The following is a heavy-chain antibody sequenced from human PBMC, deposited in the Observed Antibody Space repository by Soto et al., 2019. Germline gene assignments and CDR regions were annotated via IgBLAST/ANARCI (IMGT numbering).Heavy chain of an antibody. CDR2: IYYSGST. Sequence: PSETLSLTCTVSGGSISSSSYYWGWIRQPPGKGLEWIGSIYYSGSTYYNPSLKSRVTISVDTSKNQFSLKLSSVTAADTAVYYCARQAMIYDILTGYFPNTIDYWGQGTLVTVSA. J-gene: IGHJ4*02. CDR1: GGSISSSSYY. D-gene: IGHD3-9*01. V-gene: IGHV4-39*01. CDR3: ARQAMIYDILTGYFPNTIDY.